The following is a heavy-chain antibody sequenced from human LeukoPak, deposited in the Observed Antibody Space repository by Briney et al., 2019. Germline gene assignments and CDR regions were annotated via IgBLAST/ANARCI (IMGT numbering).Heavy chain of an antibody. V-gene: IGHV3-30-3*01. CDR1: GFTFSSYA. D-gene: IGHD3-10*01. J-gene: IGHJ3*02. CDR3: ARERGSIVRGVITVYAFDI. CDR2: ISYDGSNK. Sequence: GGSLRLSCAASGFTFSSYAMHWVRQAPGKGLEWVAVISYDGSNKYYADSVKGRFTISRDNSKNTLYLQMNSLRAEDTAVYYCARERGSIVRGVITVYAFDIWGQGTMVTVSS.